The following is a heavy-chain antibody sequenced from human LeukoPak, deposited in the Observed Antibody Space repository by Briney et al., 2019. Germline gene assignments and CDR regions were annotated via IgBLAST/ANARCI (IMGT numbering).Heavy chain of an antibody. CDR1: GGSFSGYY. D-gene: IGHD3-22*01. V-gene: IGHV4-34*01. CDR2: IHHSGST. Sequence: SETLSLTCAVYGGSFSGYYWSWIRQPPGGGLEWIGEIHHSGSTNYNPSLKSRVTISVDTSKNQFSLKLSSVTAADTAVYYCARDYDSSGFWGQGTLVTVSS. J-gene: IGHJ4*02. CDR3: ARDYDSSGF.